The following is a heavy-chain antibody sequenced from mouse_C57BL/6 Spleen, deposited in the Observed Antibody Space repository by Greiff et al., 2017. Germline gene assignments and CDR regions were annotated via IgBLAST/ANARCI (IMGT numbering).Heavy chain of an antibody. D-gene: IGHD4-1*01. V-gene: IGHV1-39*01. CDR2: INPNYGTT. J-gene: IGHJ1*03. CDR3: ARTGTGTWYFDV. CDR1: GYSFTDYN. Sequence: QLQESGPELVKPGASVKISCKASGYSFTDYNMHWVKQSNGKSLEWIGVINPNYGTTSYNQKFKGKATLTVDQSSSTAYMQLNSLTSEDSAVYYCARTGTGTWYFDVWGTGTTVTVSS.